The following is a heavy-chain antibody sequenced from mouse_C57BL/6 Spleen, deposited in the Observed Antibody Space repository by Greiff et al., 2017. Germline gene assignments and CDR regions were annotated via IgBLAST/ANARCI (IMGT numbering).Heavy chain of an antibody. Sequence: EVQLQQSGAELVKPGASVKISCKASGYSFTDYNMNWVKQSNGKSLEWIGVINPNNGTTSYNQKFKGKATLTVDQSSSTAYMQLNSLTSEDSAVYYCARSDYYGNSPYYFDYWGQGTTLTVSS. CDR1: GYSFTDYN. J-gene: IGHJ2*01. CDR3: ARSDYYGNSPYYFDY. CDR2: INPNNGTT. D-gene: IGHD1-1*01. V-gene: IGHV1-39*01.